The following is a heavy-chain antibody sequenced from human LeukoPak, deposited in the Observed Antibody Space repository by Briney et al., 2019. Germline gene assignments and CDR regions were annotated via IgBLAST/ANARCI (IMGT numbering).Heavy chain of an antibody. Sequence: ASVKVSCKASGYTFTGYYMHWVRQAPGQGLEWMGWINPNSGATLYAQKFQGRVTMTRDTSINTAYMELSSLRSDDTAVYYCTRAKRVIFDYWGQGTQVTVSS. CDR2: INPNSGAT. V-gene: IGHV1-2*02. CDR3: TRAKRVIFDY. D-gene: IGHD1-1*01. CDR1: GYTFTGYY. J-gene: IGHJ4*02.